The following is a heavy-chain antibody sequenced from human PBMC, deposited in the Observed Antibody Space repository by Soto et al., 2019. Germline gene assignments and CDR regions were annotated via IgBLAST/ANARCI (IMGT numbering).Heavy chain of an antibody. D-gene: IGHD3-10*01. CDR1: GGIFSTYA. CDR3: ARDRDDYGSGNYYNRIDF. V-gene: IGHV1-69*01. CDR2: IIPLFGTP. J-gene: IGHJ4*02. Sequence: QVQLVQSGAEVKKPGSSVKVSCKASGGIFSTYAISWLRQAPGQGLEWMGGIIPLFGTPNYAQRFQGRVTTTADEFTRTGYMELSRLRSEDTAGDYCARDRDDYGSGNYYNRIDFWGQGTLVTVSS.